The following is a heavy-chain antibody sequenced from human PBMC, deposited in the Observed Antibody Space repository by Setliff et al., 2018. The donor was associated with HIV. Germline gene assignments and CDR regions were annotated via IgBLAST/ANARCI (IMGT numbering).Heavy chain of an antibody. CDR2: INHSGST. CDR3: ARVNFLGGSSTSCPVHY. CDR1: GGSFSGYY. V-gene: IGHV4-34*01. Sequence: SETLSLTCAVYGGSFSGYYWSWIRQPPGKGLEWIGEINHSGSTNYNPSLKSRVTISVDTSKNQFSLKLSPVTAADTAVYYCARVNFLGGSSTSCPVHYWGQGTLVTVSS. D-gene: IGHD2-2*01. J-gene: IGHJ4*02.